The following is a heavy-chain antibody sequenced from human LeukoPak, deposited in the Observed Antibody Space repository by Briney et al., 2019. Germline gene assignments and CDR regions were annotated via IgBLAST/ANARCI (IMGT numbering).Heavy chain of an antibody. Sequence: GGSLRLSCAASGFTVSSNYMSWVRQAPGKGLEWVSVIYSGGSTYYADSVKGRFTISRDNSKNTLYLQMNSLRAEDTAVYYCARDEVVALPAYWGQGTLVTVSS. CDR2: IYSGGST. V-gene: IGHV3-66*01. CDR1: GFTVSSNY. J-gene: IGHJ4*02. CDR3: ARDEVVALPAY. D-gene: IGHD3-22*01.